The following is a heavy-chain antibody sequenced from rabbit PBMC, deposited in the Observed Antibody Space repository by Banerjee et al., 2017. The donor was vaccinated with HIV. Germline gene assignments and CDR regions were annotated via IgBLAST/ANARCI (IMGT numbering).Heavy chain of an antibody. V-gene: IGHV1S40*01. Sequence: QSLEESGGGLVQPEGSLTLTCTASGFSFSRYYYMCWVRQAPGKGLEWIACIDGDSSGSTYYASWAKGRFTISKTSSTTVTLQMTSLTVADTATYFCAREGVDGAGYVYGFFSLWGQGTLVTVS. CDR2: IDGDSSGST. J-gene: IGHJ4*01. CDR3: AREGVDGAGYVYGFFSL. CDR1: GFSFSRYYY. D-gene: IGHD6-1*01.